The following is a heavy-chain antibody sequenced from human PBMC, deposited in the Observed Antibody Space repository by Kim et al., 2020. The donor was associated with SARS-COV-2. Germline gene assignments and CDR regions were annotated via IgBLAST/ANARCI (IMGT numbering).Heavy chain of an antibody. D-gene: IGHD3-10*01. CDR1: GFTFSSYS. CDR3: ARDQWPHYYGSGSHATG. Sequence: GGSLRLSCAASGFTFSSYSMNWVRQAPGKGLEWVSSISSSSSYIYYADSVKGRFTISRDNAKNPLYLQMNSLRAEDTAVYYCARDQWPHYYGSGSHATGWGQGTLVTVSS. CDR2: ISSSSSYI. V-gene: IGHV3-21*01. J-gene: IGHJ4*02.